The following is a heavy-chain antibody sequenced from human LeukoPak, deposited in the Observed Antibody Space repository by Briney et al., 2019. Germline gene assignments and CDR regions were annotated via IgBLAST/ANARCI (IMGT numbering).Heavy chain of an antibody. CDR3: ARMIVPAANKYYYYGMDV. J-gene: IGHJ6*02. CDR2: ISAYNGNT. D-gene: IGHD2-2*01. V-gene: IGHV1-18*01. Sequence: GASVKVSCKASGYTFTSYGISWVRQAPGQGLEWMGWISAYNGNTNYAQKLQGRVTMTTDTSTSTAYMELRSLRSDDTAVYYCARMIVPAANKYYYYGMDVWGQGTTVTVSS. CDR1: GYTFTSYG.